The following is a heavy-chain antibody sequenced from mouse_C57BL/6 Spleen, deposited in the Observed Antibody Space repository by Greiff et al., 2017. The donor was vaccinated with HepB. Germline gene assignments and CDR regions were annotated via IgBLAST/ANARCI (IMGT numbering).Heavy chain of an antibody. V-gene: IGHV7-3*01. Sequence: EVKVEESGGGLVQPGGSLSLSCAASGFTFTDYYMSWVRQPPGKALEWLGFIRNKANGYTTEYSASVKGRFTISRDNSQSILYLQMNALRAEDSATYYCARYRGGDFDYWGQGTTLTVSS. CDR3: ARYRGGDFDY. CDR2: IRNKANGYTT. J-gene: IGHJ2*01. CDR1: GFTFTDYY.